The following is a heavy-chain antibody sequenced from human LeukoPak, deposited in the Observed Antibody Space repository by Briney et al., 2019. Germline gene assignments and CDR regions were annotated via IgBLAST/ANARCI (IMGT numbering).Heavy chain of an antibody. CDR1: GGSFSGYY. CDR3: ARHRTGGNSHFHDY. V-gene: IGHV4-34*01. CDR2: INHSGST. D-gene: IGHD4-23*01. Sequence: KSSETLSLTCAVYGGSFSGYYWSWIRQPPGKGLEWIGEINHSGSTNYNPSLKSRVTISEATSKNQFSLTLRSLTATDTAVYYCARHRTGGNSHFHDYWGQGILVTVSS. J-gene: IGHJ4*02.